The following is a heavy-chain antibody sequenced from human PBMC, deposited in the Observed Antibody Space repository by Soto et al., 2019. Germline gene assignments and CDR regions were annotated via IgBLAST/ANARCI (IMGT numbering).Heavy chain of an antibody. V-gene: IGHV3-23*01. CDR3: ATYGSGSYIPRYFDY. J-gene: IGHJ4*02. D-gene: IGHD3-10*01. CDR2: ISGSGGST. CDR1: GFTFSSYA. Sequence: GGSLRLSCAASGFTFSSYAMSWVRQAPGKGLEWVSAISGSGGSTYYADSVKGRFTISRDNSKNTLYLQMNSLRAEDTAVYYCATYGSGSYIPRYFDYWGQGTLVTVSS.